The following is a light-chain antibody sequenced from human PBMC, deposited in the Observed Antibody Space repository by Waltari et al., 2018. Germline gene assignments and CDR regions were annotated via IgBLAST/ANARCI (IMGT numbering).Light chain of an antibody. Sequence: EIVLTQSPATLSLSPGERATLPRRASQSSSIISLAWYQQKPGQAPRLLIYGASSRATGIPDRFSGSGSGTDFTLTISRLEPEDFAVYYCQQDGGSPPLTFGGGTKVEIK. J-gene: IGKJ4*01. V-gene: IGKV3-20*01. CDR1: QSSSIIS. CDR3: QQDGGSPPLT. CDR2: GAS.